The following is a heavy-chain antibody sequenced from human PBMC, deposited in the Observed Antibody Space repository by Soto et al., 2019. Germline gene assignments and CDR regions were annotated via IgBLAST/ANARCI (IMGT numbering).Heavy chain of an antibody. CDR1: GGSISSYY. CDR2: IEYSGST. D-gene: IGHD3-3*01. Sequence: PSDTLSLTCTVSGGSISSYYWSWIRQPPGKGLEWIVYIEYSGSTNYNPSLKSRVTISVDTSKNPFSLKLSSVTAEDTAVYYCARAEYYDFWGGYSTGNWFDXWGQGTLVTVSX. J-gene: IGHJ5*02. CDR3: ARAEYYDFWGGYSTGNWFDX. V-gene: IGHV4-59*01.